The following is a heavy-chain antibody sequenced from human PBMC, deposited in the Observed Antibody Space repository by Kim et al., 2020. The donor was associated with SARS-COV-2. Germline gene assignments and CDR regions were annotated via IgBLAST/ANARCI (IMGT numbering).Heavy chain of an antibody. CDR1: GDSVSSNSAA. CDR3: ARDRIAVAGTPRYYYYGMDV. CDR2: TYYRSKWYN. V-gene: IGHV6-1*01. J-gene: IGHJ6*02. D-gene: IGHD6-19*01. Sequence: SQTLSLTCAISGDSVSSNSAAWNWIRQSPSRGLEWLGRTYYRSKWYNDYAVSVKSRITINPDTSKNQFSLQLNSVTPEDTAVYYCARDRIAVAGTPRYYYYGMDVWGQGTTVTVSS.